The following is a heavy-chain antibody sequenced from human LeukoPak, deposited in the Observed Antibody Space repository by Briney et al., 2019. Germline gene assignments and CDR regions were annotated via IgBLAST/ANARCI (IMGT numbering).Heavy chain of an antibody. V-gene: IGHV1-18*01. D-gene: IGHD2-2*01. CDR2: ISAYNGNT. Sequence: ASVKVSCKASGYTFTSYGISWVRQAPGQGLEWMGWISAYNGNTNYAQKLQGRVTMTTDTSTSTAYMELRSLRSDDTAVYYCARGKGDIVVVPAAHVSYYYYYYMDVWGKGTTVTVSS. J-gene: IGHJ6*03. CDR3: ARGKGDIVVVPAAHVSYYYYYYMDV. CDR1: GYTFTSYG.